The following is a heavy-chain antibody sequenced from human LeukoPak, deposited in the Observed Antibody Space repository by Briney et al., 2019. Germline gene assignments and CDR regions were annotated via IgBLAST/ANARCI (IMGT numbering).Heavy chain of an antibody. Sequence: SETLFLTCTVSGGSISNYCWSWIRQPPGKGLEWIGYIYYRGSTNYNPSLKSRVTISVDTSKNQFSLRLSSVAAADTAMYYCARGEGSFFYYYLNVWGKGTTVTVSS. J-gene: IGHJ6*03. V-gene: IGHV4-59*08. D-gene: IGHD3-10*01. CDR3: ARGEGSFFYYYLNV. CDR2: IYYRGST. CDR1: GGSISNYC.